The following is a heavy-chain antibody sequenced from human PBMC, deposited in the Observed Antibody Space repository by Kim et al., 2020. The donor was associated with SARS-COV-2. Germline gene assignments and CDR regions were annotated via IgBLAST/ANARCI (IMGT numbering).Heavy chain of an antibody. CDR1: GGSISSYY. CDR3: ARDRLGYSYGLGWFDP. V-gene: IGHV4-59*13. D-gene: IGHD5-18*01. Sequence: SETLSLTCTVSGGSISSYYWSWIRQPPGKGLEWIGYIYYSGSTNYNPSLKSRVNISVDTSKNQFSLKLSSVTAADTAVYYCARDRLGYSYGLGWFDPWGQGTLVTVSS. J-gene: IGHJ5*02. CDR2: IYYSGST.